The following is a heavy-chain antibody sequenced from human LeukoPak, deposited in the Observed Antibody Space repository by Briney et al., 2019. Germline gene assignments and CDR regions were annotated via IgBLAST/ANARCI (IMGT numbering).Heavy chain of an antibody. CDR3: ARAPGRMMDYFDY. V-gene: IGHV3-74*01. CDR1: GFTFSSYW. CDR2: INSDGSST. Sequence: PGGSLRLSCAASGFTFSSYWMHWVHQAPGKGLVWVSRINSDGSSTSYADSVKGRFTISRDNAKNTLYLQMNSLRAEDTAVYYRARAPGRMMDYFDYWGQGTLVTVSS. D-gene: IGHD2-15*01. J-gene: IGHJ4*02.